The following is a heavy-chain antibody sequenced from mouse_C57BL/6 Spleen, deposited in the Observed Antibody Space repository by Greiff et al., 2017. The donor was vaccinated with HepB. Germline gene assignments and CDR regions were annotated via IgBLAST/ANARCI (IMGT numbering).Heavy chain of an antibody. V-gene: IGHV1-72*01. CDR1: GYTFTSYW. Sequence: QVQLKQPGAELVKPGASVKLSCKASGYTFTSYWMHWVKQRPGRGLEWIGRIDPYSGGTKYNEKFKGKATLTVDKPSSTAYMQLSSLTSEDSAVYYCARDEYDGFAYWGQGTLVTVSA. J-gene: IGHJ3*01. CDR3: ARDEYDGFAY. CDR2: IDPYSGGT. D-gene: IGHD2-4*01.